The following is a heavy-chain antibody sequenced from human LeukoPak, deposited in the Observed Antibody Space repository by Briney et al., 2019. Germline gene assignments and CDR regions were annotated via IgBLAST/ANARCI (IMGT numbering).Heavy chain of an antibody. CDR3: ARERSGWPRGAFDI. Sequence: SETLSLTCTVSGGSISSYYWSWIRQPPGKGLEGIGYIYYSGSTNYNPSLKSRVTISVDTSKNQFSLKLSSVTAADTAVYYCARERSGWPRGAFDIWGQGAMVTVSS. J-gene: IGHJ3*02. CDR2: IYYSGST. CDR1: GGSISSYY. V-gene: IGHV4-59*13. D-gene: IGHD6-19*01.